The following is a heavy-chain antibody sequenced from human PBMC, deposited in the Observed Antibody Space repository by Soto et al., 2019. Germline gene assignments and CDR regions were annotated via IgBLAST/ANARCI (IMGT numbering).Heavy chain of an antibody. D-gene: IGHD3-3*01. CDR1: GESFSGYY. Sequence: PSETLSLTCAVYGESFSGYYCTWIRQPPGEGLQWIGEINQSGSTNYNPSLKSRVTISVDTSKNQFSLKLSSVTAADTAVYYCARTDRAAHYDFWSGYYEGTYFDYWGQGTLVTVSS. V-gene: IGHV4-34*01. CDR2: INQSGST. J-gene: IGHJ4*02. CDR3: ARTDRAAHYDFWSGYYEGTYFDY.